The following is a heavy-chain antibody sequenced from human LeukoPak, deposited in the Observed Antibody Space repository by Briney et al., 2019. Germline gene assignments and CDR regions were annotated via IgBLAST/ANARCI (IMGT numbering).Heavy chain of an antibody. J-gene: IGHJ4*02. CDR3: ARDRPDYILSPHNTYFDY. CDR1: GFTFSSYS. CDR2: ISSSSYI. D-gene: IGHD3-16*01. V-gene: IGHV3-21*01. Sequence: GWSLRLSCAASGFTFSSYSMNWVRQAPGKGLEWVSSISSSSYIYYADSVKGRFTISRDSAKNSLYLQMNSLRAEDTAVYYCARDRPDYILSPHNTYFDYWGQGTLVTVSS.